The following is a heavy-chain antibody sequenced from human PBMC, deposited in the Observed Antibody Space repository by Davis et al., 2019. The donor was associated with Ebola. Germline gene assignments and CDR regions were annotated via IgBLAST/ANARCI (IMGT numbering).Heavy chain of an antibody. CDR2: INPSGGST. V-gene: IGHV1-46*01. J-gene: IGHJ6*02. D-gene: IGHD4-11*01. CDR1: GYTFTSYY. CDR3: ARDSTVTTLGYYYGMDV. Sequence: ASVKVSCKASGYTFTSYYMHWVRQAPGQGLEWMGIINPSGGSTSYAQKFQGRVTMTRDTSTSTVYMELSSLRSEDTAVYYCARDSTVTTLGYYYGMDVWGQGTTVTVSS.